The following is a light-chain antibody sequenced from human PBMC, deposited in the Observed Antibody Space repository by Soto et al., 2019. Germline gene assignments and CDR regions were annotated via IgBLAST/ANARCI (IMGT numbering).Light chain of an antibody. V-gene: IGKV1-39*01. CDR1: QRISSY. CDR3: QQGYTTPT. Sequence: DIQMTQSPSSLSASVGDRVTITCQASQRISSYVNWYQQKPGKAPMLLIYAASSLQSGVPTRFSGSGSGTYFTLSISSLPPEDFATYFCQQGYTTPTFGQGTKVEIK. J-gene: IGKJ1*01. CDR2: AAS.